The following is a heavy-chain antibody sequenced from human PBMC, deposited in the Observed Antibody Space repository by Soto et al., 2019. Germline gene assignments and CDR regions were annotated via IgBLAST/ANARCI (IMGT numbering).Heavy chain of an antibody. CDR1: GYTFTGYY. D-gene: IGHD5-12*01. Sequence: QVQLVQSGAEVKKPGASVKVSCKASGYTFTGYYMHWVRQAPGQGLEWMGWINPNSGGTNYAQKFQGWVTMTRDTSISTAYMELSRLRSDDTAVYYCARAWDSGYDYASGGLDYWGQGTLVTVSS. CDR3: ARAWDSGYDYASGGLDY. CDR2: INPNSGGT. V-gene: IGHV1-2*04. J-gene: IGHJ4*02.